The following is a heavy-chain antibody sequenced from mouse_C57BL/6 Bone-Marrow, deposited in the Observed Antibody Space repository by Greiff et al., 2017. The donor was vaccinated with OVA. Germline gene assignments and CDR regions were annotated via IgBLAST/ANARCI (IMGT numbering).Heavy chain of an antibody. CDR3: TTDGEVAY. CDR2: IDPENGDT. Sequence: EVKVEESGAELVRPGASVKLSCTASGFNIKDDYMHWVKQRPEQGLEWIGWIDPENGDTEYASKFQGKATITADTSSNTAYLQLSSLTSEDTAVYYCTTDGEVAYWGQGTLVTVSA. V-gene: IGHV14-4*01. CDR1: GFNIKDDY. J-gene: IGHJ3*01.